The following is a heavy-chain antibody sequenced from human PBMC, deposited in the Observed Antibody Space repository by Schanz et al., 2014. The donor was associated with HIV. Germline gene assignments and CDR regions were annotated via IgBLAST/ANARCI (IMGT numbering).Heavy chain of an antibody. CDR1: GYTFTSQY. Sequence: QVQLVQSGAEVKKPGASVKVSCKASGYTFTSQYMHWVRQAPGQGLEWMGLINPYDGSTSNAQKFQGRVTMTRDTSTSTVYMQLSSLTSDDPAVYYCARGDILTGLYPYYFDSWGQGTLVTVSS. D-gene: IGHD3-9*01. V-gene: IGHV1-46*01. CDR3: ARGDILTGLYPYYFDS. CDR2: INPYDGST. J-gene: IGHJ4*02.